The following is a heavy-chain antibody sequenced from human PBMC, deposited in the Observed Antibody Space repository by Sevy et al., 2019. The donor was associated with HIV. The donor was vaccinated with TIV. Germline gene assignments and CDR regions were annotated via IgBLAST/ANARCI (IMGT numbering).Heavy chain of an antibody. CDR3: ARDFGRYCSGGSCYSLPIYYYYYMDV. V-gene: IGHV1-69*06. J-gene: IGHJ6*03. CDR2: IIPIFGTA. Sequence: ASVKVSCKASGGTFSSYTISWVRQAPGQGLEWMGGIIPIFGTAIYAQKFQGRVTITADKSTSTAYMELSSLRSEDTAVYYCARDFGRYCSGGSCYSLPIYYYYYMDVWGKGTTVTVSS. D-gene: IGHD2-15*01. CDR1: GGTFSSYT.